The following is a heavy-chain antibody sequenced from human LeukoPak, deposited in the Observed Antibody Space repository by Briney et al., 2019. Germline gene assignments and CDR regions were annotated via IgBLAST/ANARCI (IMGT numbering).Heavy chain of an antibody. CDR2: ILYSGST. CDR3: TRRNTADASIDL. V-gene: IGHV4-59*11. CDR1: GGSISGHW. Sequence: SETLSLTCSVSGGSISGHWWTWVRQPPRAGLEWIGDILYSGSTNYNPSLKSRLSILVDTSTNQFSLKLNSVTAADTAMHYCTRRNTADASIDLWGQGILVIASS. D-gene: IGHD4-17*01. J-gene: IGHJ5*02.